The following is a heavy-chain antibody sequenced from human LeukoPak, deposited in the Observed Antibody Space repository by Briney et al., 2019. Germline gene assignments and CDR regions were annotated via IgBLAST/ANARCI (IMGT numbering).Heavy chain of an antibody. CDR3: ARAPSSDDAFDI. J-gene: IGHJ3*02. V-gene: IGHV4-31*03. CDR1: GGSISSGGYY. D-gene: IGHD3-22*01. Sequence: SETLSLTCTVSGGSISSGGYYWSWIRQHPGKGLEWIGYIYYSGSTYYNLSLKSRVTISVDTSKNQFSLKLSSVTAADTAVYYCARAPSSDDAFDIWGQGTMVTVSS. CDR2: IYYSGST.